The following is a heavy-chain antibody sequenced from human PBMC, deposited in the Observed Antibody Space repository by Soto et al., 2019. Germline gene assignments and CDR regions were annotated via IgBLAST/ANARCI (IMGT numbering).Heavy chain of an antibody. V-gene: IGHV3-23*01. J-gene: IGHJ6*02. D-gene: IGHD5-12*01. CDR1: GFTFSSYA. CDR3: AKRGLVEMATIYYYYGMDV. CDR2: ISGSGGST. Sequence: EVQLLESGGGLVQPGGSLRLSCAASGFTFSSYAMSWVRQAPGKGLEWVSAISGSGGSTYYADSVKGRFTISRDNSKNTLYLQMNSLRAEDTAVYYCAKRGLVEMATIYYYYGMDVWGQGTTVTVSS.